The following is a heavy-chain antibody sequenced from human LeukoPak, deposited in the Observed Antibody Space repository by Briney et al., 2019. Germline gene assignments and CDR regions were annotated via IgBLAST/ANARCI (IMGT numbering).Heavy chain of an antibody. D-gene: IGHD4-23*01. V-gene: IGHV3-64D*06. CDR3: VKDLSDVSPHGGNSGSY. Sequence: GGSLRLSCSASGFTFSSYAMHWVRQAPGKGLEYVSAISSNGGSTYYADSVKGRFTISRDNSKNTLYLQMSSLRAEDTAVDYCVKDLSDVSPHGGNSGSYWGQGTLVTVSS. CDR2: ISSNGGST. CDR1: GFTFSSYA. J-gene: IGHJ4*02.